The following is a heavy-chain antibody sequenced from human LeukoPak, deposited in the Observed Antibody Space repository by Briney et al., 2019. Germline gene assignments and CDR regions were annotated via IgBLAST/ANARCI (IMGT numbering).Heavy chain of an antibody. Sequence: ASVKVSCKASGYTFTSYYMHWVRQAPGQGLEWMGWISAYNGNTNYAQKLQGRVTMTTDTSTSTAYMELRSLRSDDTAVYYCARFSSGYQQLDYWGQGTLVTVSS. CDR3: ARFSSGYQQLDY. V-gene: IGHV1-18*04. CDR1: GYTFTSYY. CDR2: ISAYNGNT. D-gene: IGHD3-22*01. J-gene: IGHJ4*02.